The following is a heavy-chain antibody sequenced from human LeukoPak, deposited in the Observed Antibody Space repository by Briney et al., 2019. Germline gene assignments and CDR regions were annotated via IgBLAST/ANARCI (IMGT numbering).Heavy chain of an antibody. D-gene: IGHD6-19*01. J-gene: IGHJ4*02. CDR3: AKGTGGYSSGGYFDY. CDR2: ISSNSGSI. V-gene: IGHV3-9*03. Sequence: PGGSLRLSCAASGFTFDDYAMHWVRQAPGKGLEWVSGISSNSGSIGYADSVKGRFTISRDNAKNSLYLQMNSLRAEDMALYYCAKGTGGYSSGGYFDYWGQGTLVTVSS. CDR1: GFTFDDYA.